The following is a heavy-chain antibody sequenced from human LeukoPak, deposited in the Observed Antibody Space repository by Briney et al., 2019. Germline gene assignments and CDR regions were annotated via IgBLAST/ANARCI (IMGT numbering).Heavy chain of an antibody. Sequence: SQTLSLTCTVSGGSISNGGFYLNWIRQHPGKGLEWIGSIYRSGSTYYNPSLYNPSLKSRVIMSLDTSKTQFSLKLNSVTAADTDVYYCARDLTGYFKFDFWGQGTLVTVSS. CDR3: ARDLTGYFKFDF. J-gene: IGHJ4*02. D-gene: IGHD3-9*01. CDR2: IYRSGST. CDR1: GGSISNGGFY. V-gene: IGHV4-31*03.